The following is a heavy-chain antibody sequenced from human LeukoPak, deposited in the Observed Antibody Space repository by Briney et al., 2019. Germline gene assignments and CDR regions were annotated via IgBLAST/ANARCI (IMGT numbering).Heavy chain of an antibody. CDR2: INHSGST. Sequence: SETLSLTCAVYGGSFSGYYWSWIRQPPGKGLEWIGEINHSGSTNYNPSLKSRVTISVDTSKNQFSLKLSSVTAADTAVYYCAGHNPRNTVDFWGQGTLVTVSS. CDR3: AGHNPRNTVDF. J-gene: IGHJ4*02. CDR1: GGSFSGYY. V-gene: IGHV4-34*01. D-gene: IGHD2/OR15-2a*01.